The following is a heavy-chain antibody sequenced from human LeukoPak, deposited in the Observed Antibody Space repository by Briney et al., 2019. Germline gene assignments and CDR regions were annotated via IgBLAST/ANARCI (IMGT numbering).Heavy chain of an antibody. CDR1: GFTFSDSY. D-gene: IGHD6-6*01. CDR3: AKGGFGRVEQLVFGY. J-gene: IGHJ4*02. V-gene: IGHV3-11*01. CDR2: ISGSGHDI. Sequence: GGSLRLSCAASGFTFSDSYMTWVRQAPGKGVEWVAYISGSGHDINYSESAKGRFTISRDNAKNSLYLQMSSLRAEDTAVYYCAKGGFGRVEQLVFGYWGQGTLVTVSS.